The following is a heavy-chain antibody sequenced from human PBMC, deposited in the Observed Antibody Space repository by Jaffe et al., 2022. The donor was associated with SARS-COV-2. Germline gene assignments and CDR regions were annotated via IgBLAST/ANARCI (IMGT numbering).Heavy chain of an antibody. D-gene: IGHD3-22*01. J-gene: IGHJ4*02. CDR2: IYYSGST. V-gene: IGHV4-31*03. Sequence: QVQLQESGPGLVKPSQTLSLTCTVSGGSISSGGYYWSWIRQHPGKGLEWIGYIYYSGSTYYNPSLKSRVTISVDTSKNQFSLKLSSVTAADTAVYYCASSYYYDSSGYPPGTTSFDYWGQGTLVTVSS. CDR3: ASSYYYDSSGYPPGTTSFDY. CDR1: GGSISSGGYY.